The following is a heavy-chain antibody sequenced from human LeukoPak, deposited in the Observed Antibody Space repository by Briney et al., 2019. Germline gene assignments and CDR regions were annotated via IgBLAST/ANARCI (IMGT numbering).Heavy chain of an antibody. CDR3: TRAHYYDSSGYHY. CDR2: INAGNGNT. J-gene: IGHJ4*02. V-gene: IGHV1-3*01. Sequence: GASVKVSCKASGYTFTSYGISWVRQAPGQGLEWMGWINAGNGNTKYSQKFQGRVTITRDTSASTAYMELSSLRSEDTAVYYCTRAHYYDSSGYHYWGQGTLVTVSS. D-gene: IGHD3-22*01. CDR1: GYTFTSYG.